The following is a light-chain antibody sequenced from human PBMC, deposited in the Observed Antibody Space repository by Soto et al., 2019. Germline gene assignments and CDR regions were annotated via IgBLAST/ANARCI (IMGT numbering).Light chain of an antibody. Sequence: QSVLTQPPSGSGTPGQRVTISCSGSSSNIGSNTVNWYQQLPGTAPKLLIYSNNQRPSGVPDRFSGSKSGTSASLAISGLQSEDEADYYCAAWDDSLNAVVFGTVTKVTVL. CDR2: SNN. J-gene: IGLJ1*01. V-gene: IGLV1-44*01. CDR1: SSNIGSNT. CDR3: AAWDDSLNAVV.